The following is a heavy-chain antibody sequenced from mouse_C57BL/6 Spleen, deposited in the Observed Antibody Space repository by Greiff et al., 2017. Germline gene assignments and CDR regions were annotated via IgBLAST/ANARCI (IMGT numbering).Heavy chain of an antibody. CDR2: IAPNSGGT. CDR1: GYTFTSYW. CDR3: ARGGYSNYGGYAMDY. J-gene: IGHJ4*01. Sequence: QVHVKQPGAELVKPGASVKLSCKASGYTFTSYWMHWVKQRPGRGLEWIGRIAPNSGGTKYNEKFKSKATLTVDKPSRTAYMQLSSLTSEDSAVYYCARGGYSNYGGYAMDYWGQGTSVTVSS. V-gene: IGHV1-72*01. D-gene: IGHD2-5*01.